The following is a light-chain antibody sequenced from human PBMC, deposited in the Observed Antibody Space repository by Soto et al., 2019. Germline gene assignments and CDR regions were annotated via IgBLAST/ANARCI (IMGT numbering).Light chain of an antibody. V-gene: IGLV2-14*01. CDR3: SSYTRTSSYV. CDR1: TSDIGNYNY. Sequence: QSALTQPASVSGAPGQSITISCTGTTSDIGNYNYVSWYQQHPGKAPKLMISEVSNRPSGVSNRFSGSKSGNTASLTISGLQPEDEADYYCSSYTRTSSYVFGGGTKVTVV. CDR2: EVS. J-gene: IGLJ1*01.